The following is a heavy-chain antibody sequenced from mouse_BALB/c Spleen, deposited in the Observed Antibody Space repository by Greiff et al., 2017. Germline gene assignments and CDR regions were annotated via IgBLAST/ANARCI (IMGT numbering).Heavy chain of an antibody. D-gene: IGHD3-3*01. J-gene: IGHJ3*01. Sequence: VQLKESGPGLVAPSQSLSITCTVSGFSLTSYGVHWVRQPPGKGLEWLGVIWAGGSTNYNSALMSRLSISKDNSKSQVFLKMNSLQTDDTAMYYCARDRGTRFAYWGQGTLVTVSA. CDR3: ARDRGTRFAY. CDR2: IWAGGST. V-gene: IGHV2-9*02. CDR1: GFSLTSYG.